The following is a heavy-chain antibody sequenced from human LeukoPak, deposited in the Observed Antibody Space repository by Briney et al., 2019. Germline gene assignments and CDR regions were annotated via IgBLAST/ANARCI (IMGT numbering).Heavy chain of an antibody. CDR2: IYSGGSST. Sequence: GGSLRLSCTASGFTVSTNYMSWVRQAPGKGLEWVSVIYSGGSSTYYADSVKGRFTISRDKSKNTLYLQMNSLRAEDTAVYYCAREPVGDYYYYYYMDVWGKGTTVTVSS. CDR3: AREPVGDYYYYYYMDV. V-gene: IGHV3-66*01. CDR1: GFTVSTNY. J-gene: IGHJ6*03.